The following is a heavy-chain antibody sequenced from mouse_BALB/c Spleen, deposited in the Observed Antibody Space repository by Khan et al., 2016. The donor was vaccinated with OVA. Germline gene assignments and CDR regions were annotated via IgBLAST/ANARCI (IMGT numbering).Heavy chain of an antibody. V-gene: IGHV14-3*02. CDR3: ARGYGDVFAY. CDR2: IDPANGYT. D-gene: IGHD2-2*01. CDR1: GFNINDTY. Sequence: VQLQQSGAVLVKPGASVKLSCTASGFNINDTYMHWVKQRPEQGLEWIGRIDPANGYTKYDPQFQGKATITADTSTNTAYLQLSSLTSEDTAVYYCARGYGDVFAYWGQGTLVTVSA. J-gene: IGHJ3*01.